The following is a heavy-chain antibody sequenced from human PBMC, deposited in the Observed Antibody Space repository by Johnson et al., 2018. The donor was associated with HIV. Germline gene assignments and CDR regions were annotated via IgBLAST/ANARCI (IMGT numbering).Heavy chain of an antibody. CDR2: ISYDGRNK. Sequence: QVQLVESGGGAVQPGRSLRLSCAASGFTFSNYAMHWVRQAPGKGLEWVAVISYDGRNKYYADSVKGRFTISRDNSKNTLYLQMNSPRAEDTAVYYCAREVPGKAFDIWGQGTMVTVSS. V-gene: IGHV3-30-3*01. D-gene: IGHD2-2*01. CDR1: GFTFSNYA. CDR3: AREVPGKAFDI. J-gene: IGHJ3*02.